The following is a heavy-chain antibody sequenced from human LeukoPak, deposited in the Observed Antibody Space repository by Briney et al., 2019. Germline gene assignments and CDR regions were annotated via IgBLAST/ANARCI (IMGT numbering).Heavy chain of an antibody. Sequence: GGSLRLSCAASEFSFSSYSMNWVRQAPGKGLEWVSYISSSGSTIYYADSVKGRFTISRDNAKNSLYLQMNSLRAEDTAVYYCARRHGVYGSGSYYLDYWGQGTLVTVSS. D-gene: IGHD3-10*01. J-gene: IGHJ4*02. CDR3: ARRHGVYGSGSYYLDY. CDR1: EFSFSSYS. V-gene: IGHV3-48*04. CDR2: ISSSGSTI.